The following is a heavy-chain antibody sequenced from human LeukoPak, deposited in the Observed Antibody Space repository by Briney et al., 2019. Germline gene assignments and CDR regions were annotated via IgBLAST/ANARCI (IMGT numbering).Heavy chain of an antibody. V-gene: IGHV4-39*01. CDR2: IYYSGST. CDR1: GGSISSSSYY. J-gene: IGHJ4*02. CDR3: ARRRYYYDSSGYWAY. D-gene: IGHD3-22*01. Sequence: SETLSLTCTVSGGSISSSSYYWGWIRQPPGKGLEWIGSIYYSGSTYYNPSLKSRVTISVDTSKNQFSLKLSSVTAADTAVYYCARRRYYYDSSGYWAYWGQGTLVTVSS.